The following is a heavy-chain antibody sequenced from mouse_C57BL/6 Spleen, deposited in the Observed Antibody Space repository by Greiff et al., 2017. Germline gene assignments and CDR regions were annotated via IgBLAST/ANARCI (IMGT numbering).Heavy chain of an antibody. CDR2: ISDGGSYT. D-gene: IGHD1-1*01. Sequence: EVQRVESGGGLVKPGGSLKLSCAASGFTFSSYAMSWVRQTPEKRLEWVATISDGGSYTYYPDNVKGRFTISRDNAKNNLYLQMSHLKSEDTAMYYCAFYYGSSYEGYFDYWGQGTTLTVSS. CDR1: GFTFSSYA. V-gene: IGHV5-4*01. CDR3: AFYYGSSYEGYFDY. J-gene: IGHJ2*01.